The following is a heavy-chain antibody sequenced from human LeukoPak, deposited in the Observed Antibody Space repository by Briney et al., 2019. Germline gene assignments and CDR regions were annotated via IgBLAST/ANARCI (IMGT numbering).Heavy chain of an antibody. CDR1: GFTFSDYY. Sequence: GGSLRLSCAASGFTFSDYYMSWIRQAPGKGLEWVSYISSRSNYTNYADSVKGRFTISRDNAKNSLYLQVNSLRAEDTAVYYCARGVLGAFFDYWGQGALVTVSS. V-gene: IGHV3-11*03. J-gene: IGHJ4*02. D-gene: IGHD3-10*01. CDR2: ISSRSNYT. CDR3: ARGVLGAFFDY.